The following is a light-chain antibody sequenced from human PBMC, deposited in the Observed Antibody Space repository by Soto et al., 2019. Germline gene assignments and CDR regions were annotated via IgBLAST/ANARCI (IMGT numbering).Light chain of an antibody. V-gene: IGLV1-40*01. CDR2: GNS. CDR1: GSNIGAGYD. CDR3: QSYDSSLSGPVV. J-gene: IGLJ2*01. Sequence: QSVLTQPPSVSGAQGQRVTISCTGSGSNIGAGYDVHWYQQLPGTAPKLLIYGNSNRPSGVPDRFSGSKSGTSASLAITGLQAEDEADYYCQSYDSSLSGPVVFGGGTQLTVL.